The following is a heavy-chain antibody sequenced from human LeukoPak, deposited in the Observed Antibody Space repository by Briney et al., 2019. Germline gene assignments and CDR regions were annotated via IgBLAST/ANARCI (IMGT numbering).Heavy chain of an antibody. V-gene: IGHV4-34*01. J-gene: IGHJ4*02. Sequence: SETLSLTCAVYGGSFSGYYWSWIRQPPGKGLEWIGEINHSGSTNYNPSLKSRVTISVDTSKNQFSLKLSSVTAADTAVYYCARATYGSGSYYNWSQGTLVTVSS. D-gene: IGHD3-10*01. CDR2: INHSGST. CDR3: ARATYGSGSYYN. CDR1: GGSFSGYY.